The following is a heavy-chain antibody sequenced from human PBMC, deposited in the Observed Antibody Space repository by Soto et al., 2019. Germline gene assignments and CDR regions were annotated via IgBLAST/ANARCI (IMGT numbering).Heavy chain of an antibody. CDR2: IKYDGSER. V-gene: IGHV3-7*01. CDR3: VAYNSQRGIH. Sequence: GGSLRLSCAASGFRFSNYWMNWVRQAPGKGLEWVANIKYDGSERDYVDSVEGRFIISRDNAKNSLDLQMNSLRAEDTAVYYCVAYNSQRGIHWGQGTLVTVSS. CDR1: GFRFSNYW. D-gene: IGHD6-13*01. J-gene: IGHJ4*02.